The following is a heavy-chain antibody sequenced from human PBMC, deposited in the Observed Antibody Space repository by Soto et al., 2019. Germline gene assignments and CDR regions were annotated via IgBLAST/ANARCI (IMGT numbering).Heavy chain of an antibody. Sequence: QVHLFQSGAEVKEPGSSVRVSCKASGYTFNTHAIHWLRHAPGQGPEWMGVILLIFGTAYYVDRFQGRLTQTADESTSSAYMALTGLTSENTALCFCAKEQKGWIIYPSALQSWGQGTLVTVSS. V-gene: IGHV1-69*01. CDR1: GYTFNTHA. J-gene: IGHJ5*02. D-gene: IGHD5-12*01. CDR3: AKEQKGWIIYPSALQS. CDR2: ILLIFGTA.